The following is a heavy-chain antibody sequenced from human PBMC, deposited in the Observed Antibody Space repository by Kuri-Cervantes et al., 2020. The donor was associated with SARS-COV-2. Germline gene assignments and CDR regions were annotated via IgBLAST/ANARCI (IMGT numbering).Heavy chain of an antibody. CDR1: GFTFSNYA. CDR2: INGYGDRT. D-gene: IGHD3-10*01. Sequence: GGSLRLSCAASGFTFSNYAASWVRQAPGKGLEWVSYINGYGDRTHYVDSVKGRLTISRDNSKNTLYPQMNSLRADDTAVYYCARAQSGAVGAFDIWGQGAMVTVSS. V-gene: IGHV3-23*01. J-gene: IGHJ3*02. CDR3: ARAQSGAVGAFDI.